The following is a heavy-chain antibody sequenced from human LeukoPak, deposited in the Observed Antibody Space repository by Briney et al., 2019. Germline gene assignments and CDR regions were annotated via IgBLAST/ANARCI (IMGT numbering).Heavy chain of an antibody. J-gene: IGHJ6*03. CDR3: ARGGHCSSTSCYTNYYYYMDV. CDR2: INHSGST. Sequence: SETLSLTCAVYGGSFSGYYWSWIRQPPGKGLEWIGEINHSGSTNYNPSLKSRVTISVDTSKNQFSLKLSSVTAADTAVYYCARGGHCSSTSCYTNYYYYMDVWGKGTTVTVSS. D-gene: IGHD2-2*02. CDR1: GGSFSGYY. V-gene: IGHV4-34*01.